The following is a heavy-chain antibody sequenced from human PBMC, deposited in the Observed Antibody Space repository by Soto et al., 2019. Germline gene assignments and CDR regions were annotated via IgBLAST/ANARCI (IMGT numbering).Heavy chain of an antibody. CDR1: GGSFSGYY. J-gene: IGHJ4*02. CDR2: INHSGST. CDR3: ARGLIAVAGFFDY. Sequence: SETLSLTCAVYGGSFSGYYWSWIRQPPGKGLEWIGEINHSGSTNYNPSLKSRVTISEDTSKNQFSLKLSSVTAADTAVYYCARGLIAVAGFFDYWGQGTLVTVSS. V-gene: IGHV4-34*01. D-gene: IGHD6-19*01.